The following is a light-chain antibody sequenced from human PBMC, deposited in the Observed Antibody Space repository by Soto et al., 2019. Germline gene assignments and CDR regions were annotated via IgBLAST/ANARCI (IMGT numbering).Light chain of an antibody. CDR1: QSVNGNY. CDR3: QQYGSSFRYT. Sequence: EIVLTQSPGTLSLSPGERATLSCRASQSVNGNYLTWYQQKPGQAPRLLIYGASSRATGIPDRFSGSGSGKDFPLTISRLEPEDFAVYYCQQYGSSFRYTFGQGTKLEIK. J-gene: IGKJ2*01. CDR2: GAS. V-gene: IGKV3-20*01.